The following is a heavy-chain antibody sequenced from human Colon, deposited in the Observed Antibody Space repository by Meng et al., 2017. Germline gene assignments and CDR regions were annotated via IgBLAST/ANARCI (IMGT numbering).Heavy chain of an antibody. CDR1: GFTFDHNG. CDR2: ITWNSGDR. D-gene: IGHD3-3*01. J-gene: IGHJ4*02. CDR3: AKGFYSTTSSTYFDS. V-gene: IGHV3-9*01. Sequence: SLKISCAASGFTFDHNGMHWVRQVPGKGLEWVPGITWNSGDRVYADSVKGRFTISRDNAKNSLYLQMNSLRPEDTALYYCAKGFYSTTSSTYFDSWGQGALVTVSS.